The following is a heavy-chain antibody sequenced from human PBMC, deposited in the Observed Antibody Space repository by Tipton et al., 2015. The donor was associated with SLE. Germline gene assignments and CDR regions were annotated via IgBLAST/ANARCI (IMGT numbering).Heavy chain of an antibody. V-gene: IGHV3-30*04. CDR1: GFTFSSYA. J-gene: IGHJ4*02. Sequence: QVQLVQSGGGVVQPGRSLRLSCAASGFTFSSYAMHWVRQAPGKGLEWVAVFSYGGTNKHYADSVKGRFTISRDNSKNTLYLQMNSLRAEDTAVYYCARGCSTTCPLDYWGQGTLVTVSS. CDR2: FSYGGTNK. CDR3: ARGCSTTCPLDY. D-gene: IGHD2-2*01.